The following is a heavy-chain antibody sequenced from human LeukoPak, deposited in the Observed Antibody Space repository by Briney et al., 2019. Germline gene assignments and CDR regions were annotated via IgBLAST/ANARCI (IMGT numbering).Heavy chain of an antibody. CDR3: AKDRYYYIRGRLDP. CDR1: GFTFSFYG. CDR2: ISDDGSTK. V-gene: IGHV3-30*18. D-gene: IGHD3-10*02. Sequence: GTSLRVYCAASGFTFSFYGIHWVRQAPGKGLEWVAVISDDGSTKYYSDSVKGRFTVSRDNSKDTLYLQMNSLTTEDTAVYYCAKDRYYYIRGRLDPWGQGTLVTVSS. J-gene: IGHJ5*02.